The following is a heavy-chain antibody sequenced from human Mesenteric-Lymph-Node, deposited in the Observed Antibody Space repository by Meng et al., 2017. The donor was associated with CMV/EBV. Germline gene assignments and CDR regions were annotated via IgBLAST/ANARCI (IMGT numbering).Heavy chain of an antibody. J-gene: IGHJ4*02. CDR2: TYYRSKWYN. V-gene: IGHV6-1*01. D-gene: IGHD7-27*01. CDR1: GDSVSSDSAT. CDR3: ARAANWGAIDY. Sequence: ISGDSVSSDSATWNWIRQSASRGLEWLGRTYYRSKWYNDYALPVKSRVIINPDTSKNQFSLQLSSATPEDTAVYYCARAANWGAIDYWGQGTLVTVSS.